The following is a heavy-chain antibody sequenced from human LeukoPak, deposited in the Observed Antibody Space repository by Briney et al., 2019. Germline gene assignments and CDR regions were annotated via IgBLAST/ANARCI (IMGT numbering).Heavy chain of an antibody. CDR1: GYTFTGYY. J-gene: IGHJ1*01. CDR3: AREGGDVVVPAAAALML. CDR2: INPNSGGT. Sequence: GASVKVSCKASGYTFTGYYMHWVRQAPGQGLEWMGWINPNSGGTNYAQKFQGRVTMTRDTSISTAYMELSRLRSDDTAVYYCAREGGDVVVPAAAALMLWGQGTLVTVSS. V-gene: IGHV1-2*02. D-gene: IGHD2-2*01.